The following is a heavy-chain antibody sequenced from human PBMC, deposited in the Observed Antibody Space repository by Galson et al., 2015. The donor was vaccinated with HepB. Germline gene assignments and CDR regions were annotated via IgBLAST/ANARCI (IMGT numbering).Heavy chain of an antibody. Sequence: SLRLSCAVSGFTFSRHSMNWVRQAPGKGLEWVSYISGGSGTIYYADSVKGRFTISRDNAKNSLNLHMNSLGDEDTAVYYCARVMGALVAGAHHHFYYGMDVWGQGTTVTVSS. D-gene: IGHD6-19*01. CDR3: ARVMGALVAGAHHHFYYGMDV. CDR2: ISGGSGTI. J-gene: IGHJ6*02. V-gene: IGHV3-48*02. CDR1: GFTFSRHS.